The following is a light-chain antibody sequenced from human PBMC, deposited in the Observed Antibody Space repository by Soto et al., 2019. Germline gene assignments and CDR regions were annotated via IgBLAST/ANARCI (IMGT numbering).Light chain of an antibody. J-gene: IGLJ1*01. CDR2: DVS. V-gene: IGLV2-14*01. CDR3: SSFTTSSTLV. CDR1: SSDVGSFDS. Sequence: QSALTQPASVSGSPGKPITISCTGTSSDVGSFDSVAWYQHNPGKAPKLMIYDVSNRPSGVSSRFSGSKSGNTASLSISGLQTEDEANYYCSSFTTSSTLVFGTGTKLTVL.